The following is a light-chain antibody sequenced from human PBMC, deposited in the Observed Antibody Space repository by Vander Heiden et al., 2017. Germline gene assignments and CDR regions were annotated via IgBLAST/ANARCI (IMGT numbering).Light chain of an antibody. CDR1: SSNIGSNY. CDR2: SNN. CDR3: SAWADSLNGHRV. Sequence: QSVLIQPPSASGTPGQRVTISCSGSSSNIGSNYVYWYQQLPGTAPKLLIYSNNQRPSGVPDRFSGSKSGTSASLAISGLRSEDEADYYCSAWADSLNGHRVFGGGTKLTVL. J-gene: IGLJ3*02. V-gene: IGLV1-47*02.